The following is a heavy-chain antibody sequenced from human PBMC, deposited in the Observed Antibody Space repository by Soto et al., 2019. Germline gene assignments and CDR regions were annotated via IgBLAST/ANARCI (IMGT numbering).Heavy chain of an antibody. CDR1: GESLSGYD. CDR2: INDSGST. J-gene: IGHJ6*02. D-gene: IGHD3-3*01. CDR3: ARDVGPAAIFGVVTKSGMDV. V-gene: IGHV4-34*01. Sequence: ETLSLTCAVYGESLSGYDWSWIRQAPGKGLEWIGEINDSGSTNYNPSLKSRVTMSVDTSKNQFSLKLSSVTAADTAVYYCARDVGPAAIFGVVTKSGMDVWGQGTAVTVSS.